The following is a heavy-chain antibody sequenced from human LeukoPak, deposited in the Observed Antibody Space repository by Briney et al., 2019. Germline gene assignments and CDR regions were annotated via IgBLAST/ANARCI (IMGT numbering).Heavy chain of an antibody. CDR2: INHSGST. V-gene: IGHV4-34*01. CDR1: GGSFSGYH. Sequence: SETLSLTCAVYGGSFSGYHWSWIRQPPGKGLEWIGEINHSGSTNYNPSLKSRVTISVDTSKNQFSLKLSSVTAADTAVYYCARGHYYGSGSYIWFDPWGQGTLVTVSS. CDR3: ARGHYYGSGSYIWFDP. J-gene: IGHJ5*02. D-gene: IGHD3-10*01.